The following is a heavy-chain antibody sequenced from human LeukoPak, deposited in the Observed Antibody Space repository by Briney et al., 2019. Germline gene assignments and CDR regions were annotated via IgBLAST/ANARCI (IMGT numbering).Heavy chain of an antibody. CDR2: ISAYNGNT. D-gene: IGHD2-2*01. Sequence: ASVKVSCKASGYTFTSYGISWVRQAPGQGLEWMGWISAYNGNTNYAQKLQGRVTMTTDTSTSAAYMELRSLRSDDTAVYYCARDSCSSTSCYGNWFDPWGQGTLVTVSS. J-gene: IGHJ5*02. CDR1: GYTFTSYG. CDR3: ARDSCSSTSCYGNWFDP. V-gene: IGHV1-18*01.